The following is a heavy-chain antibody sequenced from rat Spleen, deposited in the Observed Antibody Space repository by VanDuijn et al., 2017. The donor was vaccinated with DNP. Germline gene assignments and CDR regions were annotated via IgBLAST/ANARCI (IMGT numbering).Heavy chain of an antibody. J-gene: IGHJ2*01. CDR1: GFSLTSYT. CDR3: VRSYYGYKAYFDY. D-gene: IGHD1-9*01. V-gene: IGHV2-6*01. Sequence: QVQLKESGPGLVQPSQTLSLTCTVSGFSLTSYTVSWVRQPPGKGLEWITAISSGGGTYYNSALKSRLSISRDTSKNQVFLKMNSLQTEDTATYYCVRSYYGYKAYFDYWGQGVMVTVSS. CDR2: ISSGGGT.